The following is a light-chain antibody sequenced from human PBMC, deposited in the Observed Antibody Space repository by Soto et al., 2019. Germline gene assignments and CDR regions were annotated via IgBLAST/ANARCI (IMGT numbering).Light chain of an antibody. V-gene: IGKV3-20*01. J-gene: IGKJ1*01. CDR3: QQYGSSPWT. CDR1: QSLSSSY. CDR2: GAS. Sequence: EFVLTQSPGTLSLSPGERATLSCRASQSLSSSYLAWYQQKPGQAPGLLIYGASSRATGIPDRFSGSGSGTDFTLTISRLEPEDFAVYYCQQYGSSPWTFGQGTKVEIK.